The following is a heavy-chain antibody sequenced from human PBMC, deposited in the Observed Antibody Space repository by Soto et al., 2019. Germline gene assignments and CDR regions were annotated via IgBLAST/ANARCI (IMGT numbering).Heavy chain of an antibody. D-gene: IGHD2-21*01. CDR3: ARAGCGGDCIPDY. Sequence: VQLVQSGAEVKKPGASVKVSCKASGYTFTSYAMHWVRQAPGQRLEWMGWINAGNGNTKYSQKFQGRVTITRDTSASTAYMELSSLRSEDTAVYYCARAGCGGDCIPDYWGQGTLVTVSS. J-gene: IGHJ4*02. CDR2: INAGNGNT. V-gene: IGHV1-3*01. CDR1: GYTFTSYA.